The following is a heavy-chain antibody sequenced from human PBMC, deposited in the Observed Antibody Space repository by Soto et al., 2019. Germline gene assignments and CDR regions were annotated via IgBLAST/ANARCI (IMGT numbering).Heavy chain of an antibody. CDR2: ISGSGGST. J-gene: IGHJ6*02. CDR3: AKPVRGSDQFGYYYGMDV. Sequence: GGSLRLSCAASGFTFSSYAMSWVRQAPGKGLEWVSSISGSGGSTYYADSVKGRFTISRDNSKNTLYLQMNSLRAEDTAVYYCAKPVRGSDQFGYYYGMDVWGQGTTVTXSS. V-gene: IGHV3-23*01. D-gene: IGHD3-10*01. CDR1: GFTFSSYA.